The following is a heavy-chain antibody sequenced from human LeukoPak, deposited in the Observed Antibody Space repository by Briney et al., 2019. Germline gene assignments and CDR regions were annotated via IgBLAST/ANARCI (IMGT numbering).Heavy chain of an antibody. V-gene: IGHV4-39*01. CDR1: GGSIRSSYYY. CDR2: IYDSGST. J-gene: IGHJ4*02. D-gene: IGHD2-21*02. Sequence: PSETLSLTCTVSGGSIRSSYYYWGWIRQPPGKGLEWIGSIYDSGSTYYNPSLKSRVTISVDTSKNQFSLKLNSVTAADTAVYYCARYSAPVTSIDYWGQGTLVTVSS. CDR3: ARYSAPVTSIDY.